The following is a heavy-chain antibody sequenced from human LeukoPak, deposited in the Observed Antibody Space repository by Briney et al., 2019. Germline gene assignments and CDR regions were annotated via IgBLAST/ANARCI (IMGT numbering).Heavy chain of an antibody. D-gene: IGHD3-22*01. J-gene: IGHJ4*02. Sequence: ASVTVSCKASGYTFTSYGISWVRQAPGQGLEWMGWISAYNGNTNYAQKLQGRVTMTTDTSTSTAYMELRSLRSDDTAVYYCARDRINYDSSGYYPGYWGQGTLVTVSS. CDR3: ARDRINYDSSGYYPGY. CDR2: ISAYNGNT. V-gene: IGHV1-18*01. CDR1: GYTFTSYG.